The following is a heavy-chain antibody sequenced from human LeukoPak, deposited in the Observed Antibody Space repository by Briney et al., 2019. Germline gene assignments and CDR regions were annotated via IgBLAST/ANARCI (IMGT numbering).Heavy chain of an antibody. Sequence: GGSLRLSCAASGFSFSNYGIHWVRQAPGKGLEWVTFMQYDGSDKFYADSVKGRFTISRDNSKNTVYLQMNSLRAEDTAVYYCARIYLKMASASWGQGTLVTVSS. J-gene: IGHJ5*02. CDR3: ARIYLKMASAS. D-gene: IGHD2-8*01. CDR2: MQYDGSDK. CDR1: GFSFSNYG. V-gene: IGHV3-30*02.